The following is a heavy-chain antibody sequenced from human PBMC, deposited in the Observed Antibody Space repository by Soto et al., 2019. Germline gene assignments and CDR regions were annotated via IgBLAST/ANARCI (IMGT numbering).Heavy chain of an antibody. D-gene: IGHD3-16*01. CDR1: GFTVSSNY. CDR3: ARGLGLAWFDP. Sequence: EVQLVESGGGLVQPGGSLRLSCAASGFTVSSNYMSWVRQAPGKGLEWVSVIYSGGSTYYADSVKGRFTISRHNSKNSLYLQMNSLRAEDTAVYYCARGLGLAWFDPWGQGTLVTVSS. CDR2: IYSGGST. V-gene: IGHV3-53*04. J-gene: IGHJ5*02.